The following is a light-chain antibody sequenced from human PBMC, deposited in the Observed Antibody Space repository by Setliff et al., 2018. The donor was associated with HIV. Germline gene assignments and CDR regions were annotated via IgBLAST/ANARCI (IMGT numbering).Light chain of an antibody. CDR1: SSDVGGYDS. CDR3: SSYSTSNSLVV. V-gene: IGLV2-14*01. CDR2: EVI. Sequence: QSALTQPASVSGSPRQSITISCTGTSSDVGGYDSVSWYQQHPGKVLKLLIYEVINRPSGVSTRFSGSKSGNTASLTISGLQAEDEADYYCSSYSTSNSLVVFGGGTKVT. J-gene: IGLJ2*01.